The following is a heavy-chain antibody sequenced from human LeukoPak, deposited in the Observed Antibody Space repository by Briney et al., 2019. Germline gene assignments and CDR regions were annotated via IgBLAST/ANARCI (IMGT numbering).Heavy chain of an antibody. CDR3: AGRWSFDY. D-gene: IGHD2-15*01. V-gene: IGHV3-74*01. J-gene: IGHJ4*02. CDR2: ISSDGTTT. Sequence: AGGSLRLSCAVSGFTFSNDWMHWVRHAPGKGLVWVSRISSDGTTTNYADSVTGRFTISRDNAKNTLYLQMDSLRAEDTAVYYCAGRWSFDYWGQGTLVTVSS. CDR1: GFTFSNDW.